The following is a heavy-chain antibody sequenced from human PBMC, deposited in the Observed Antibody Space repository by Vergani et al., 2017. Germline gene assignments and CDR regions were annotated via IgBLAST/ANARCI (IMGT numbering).Heavy chain of an antibody. D-gene: IGHD3-10*01. Sequence: QVQLVESGGGVVQPGGSLRLSCAASGFTFNSYGMHWVRQAPGKGLEWVASIRSDESRRYYGDSMEGPFTISRDNSKNTVLLEMNGLRAEDTAVYYCARGNQSPVPNLFDLWGQGTLVTVSS. CDR1: GFTFNSYG. CDR3: ARGNQSPVPNLFDL. J-gene: IGHJ4*02. CDR2: IRSDESRR. V-gene: IGHV3-30*02.